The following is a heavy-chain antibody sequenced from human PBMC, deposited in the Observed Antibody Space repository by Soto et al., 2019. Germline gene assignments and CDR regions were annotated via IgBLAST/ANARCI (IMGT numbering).Heavy chain of an antibody. J-gene: IGHJ5*02. V-gene: IGHV4-34*01. Sequence: SETLSLTCAVYGGSFSGYYWSWIRQPPGKGLEWIGEINHSGSTNYNPSLKSRVTISVDTSKNQFSLKLSSVTAADTAVYYCARRPIAAAGPSWFDPWGQGTLVTVSS. CDR1: GGSFSGYY. D-gene: IGHD6-13*01. CDR2: INHSGST. CDR3: ARRPIAAAGPSWFDP.